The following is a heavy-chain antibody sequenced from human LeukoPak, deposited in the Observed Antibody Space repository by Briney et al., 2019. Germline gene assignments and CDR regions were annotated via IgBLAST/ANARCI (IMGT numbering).Heavy chain of an antibody. D-gene: IGHD6-6*01. CDR1: GGSISSSSYY. V-gene: IGHV4-39*01. CDR3: ARHFVSYAFDI. J-gene: IGHJ3*02. Sequence: SETLSLTCTVSGGSISSSSYYWGWIRQPPGKGLEWIGSIYYSGSTYYNPSLKSRVTISVDTSKNQFSLRLSSVTAADTAVYYCARHFVSYAFDIWGQGTMVTVSS. CDR2: IYYSGST.